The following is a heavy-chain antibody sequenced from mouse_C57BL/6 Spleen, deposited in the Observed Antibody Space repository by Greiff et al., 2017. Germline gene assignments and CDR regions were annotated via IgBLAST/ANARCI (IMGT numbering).Heavy chain of an antibody. CDR1: LFSLPFYG. V-gene: IGHV2-9*01. CDR3: AILSFAY. Sequence: HLKASFPCLFPPSQSLSIPFPFSLFSLPFYGVDWVRQPPCKGLEWLGVIWGGGSTTYNSALMSRLSISKDNSKSQVFLKMNSLQTDDTAMYYCAILSFAYWGQGTLVTVSA. CDR2: IWGGGST. D-gene: IGHD2-3*01. J-gene: IGHJ3*01.